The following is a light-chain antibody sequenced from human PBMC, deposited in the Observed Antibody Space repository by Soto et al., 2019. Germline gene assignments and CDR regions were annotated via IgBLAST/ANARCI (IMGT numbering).Light chain of an antibody. J-gene: IGLJ1*01. Sequence: QSVMTQPPSVSAAPGQKVTISCSGSSSNIGGNSVSWYQQLPGTAPKLLIYDDNKRPSGIPDRFSGSKSGASATLGITGFQTGDEAEYYCGSWDSSLRAYVFGTGTKLTVL. CDR1: SSNIGGNS. V-gene: IGLV1-51*01. CDR3: GSWDSSLRAYV. CDR2: DDN.